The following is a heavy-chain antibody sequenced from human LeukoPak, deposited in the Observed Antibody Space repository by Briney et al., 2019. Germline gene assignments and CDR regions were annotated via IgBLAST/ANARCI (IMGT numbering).Heavy chain of an antibody. CDR1: LVTSSGED. CDR3: ARDHNSFDY. J-gene: IGHJ4*02. V-gene: IGHV3-48*02. CDR2: ISSGSSTI. Sequence: GGSLRLSCAASLVTSSGEDLNCGRQAPGKGLEWVSYISSGSSTIYYADSVKGRFTISRDNAKNSLYLEMNSLRDEDTAAYHCARDHNSFDYWGQGTLVTVSS.